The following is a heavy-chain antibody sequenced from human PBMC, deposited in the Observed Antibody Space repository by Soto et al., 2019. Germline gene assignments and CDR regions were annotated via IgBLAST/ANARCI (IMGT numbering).Heavy chain of an antibody. J-gene: IGHJ6*02. CDR2: IYYSGST. CDR3: ACIFSGGYGYGFYYYGMDV. Sequence: SETLSLTCTVSGCSLSSSTYYWGRIRQPTGKGLEWIGSIYYSGSTYYNPSLKSRVTISVDTSKNQFSLKLSSVTAADTAVYYCACIFSGGYGYGFYYYGMDVWGQGTTVT. CDR1: GCSLSSSTYY. D-gene: IGHD5-18*01. V-gene: IGHV4-39*01.